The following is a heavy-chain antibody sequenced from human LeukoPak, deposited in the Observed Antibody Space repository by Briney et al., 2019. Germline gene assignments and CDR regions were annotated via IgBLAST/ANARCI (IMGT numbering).Heavy chain of an antibody. Sequence: GGSLRLSCAASGFTFSNYWMTWVRQAPGKGLEWVANINQDVSEKYYVDSVKGRFTISRDNAKNPLFLQMNSLRAEDTAVYYCARGFSYSEDYFDYWGQGTLVTVSS. D-gene: IGHD5-18*01. J-gene: IGHJ4*02. CDR1: GFTFSNYW. V-gene: IGHV3-7*05. CDR2: INQDVSEK. CDR3: ARGFSYSEDYFDY.